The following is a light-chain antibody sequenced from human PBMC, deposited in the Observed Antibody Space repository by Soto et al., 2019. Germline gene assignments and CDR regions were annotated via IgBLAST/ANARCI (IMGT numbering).Light chain of an antibody. J-gene: IGKJ1*01. V-gene: IGKV4-1*01. Sequence: DIVVTQSPDSLAVSLGERATINCKSSQSVLYSSNNKNYLAWYQQKPGQPPKLLIYWASTRESGVPDRFGGSGSETDFTLTISSLQAEDVAVYYCQQYYSNPWTFGLGTKVEIK. CDR2: WAS. CDR3: QQYYSNPWT. CDR1: QSVLYSSNNKNY.